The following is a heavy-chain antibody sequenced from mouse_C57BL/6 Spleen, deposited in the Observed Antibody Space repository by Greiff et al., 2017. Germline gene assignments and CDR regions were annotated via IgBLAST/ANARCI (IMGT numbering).Heavy chain of an antibody. J-gene: IGHJ3*01. CDR2: IYPGSGST. CDR1: GYTFTSYW. D-gene: IGHD2-4*01. V-gene: IGHV1-55*01. Sequence: QVQLQQPGAELVKPGASVKMSCKASGYTFTSYWITWVKQRPGQGLEWIGDIYPGSGSTNYNEKFKSKATLTVDTSSSTAYMQLSSLTSEDSAVYYCARKAIYYDYEAFAYWGQGTLVTVSA. CDR3: ARKAIYYDYEAFAY.